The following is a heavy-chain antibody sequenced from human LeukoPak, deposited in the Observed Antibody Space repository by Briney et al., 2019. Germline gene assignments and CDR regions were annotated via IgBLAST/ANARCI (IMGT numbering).Heavy chain of an antibody. CDR1: GFTFSGYA. CDR2: ISGSGGST. V-gene: IGHV3-23*01. CDR3: AINIVVVPAAMRGGDY. J-gene: IGHJ4*02. Sequence: GGSLRLSCAASGFTFSGYAMSWVRQAPGKGLEWASAISGSGGSTYYADSVKGRFTISRDNSKNTLYLQMNSPRAEDTAVYYCAINIVVVPAAMRGGDYWGQGTLVTVSS. D-gene: IGHD2-2*01.